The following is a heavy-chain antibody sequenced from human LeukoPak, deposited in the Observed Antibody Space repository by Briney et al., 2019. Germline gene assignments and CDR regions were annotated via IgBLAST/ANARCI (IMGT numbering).Heavy chain of an antibody. V-gene: IGHV4-59*01. D-gene: IGHD6-19*01. Sequence: SETLSLTCSVSGGSISSYYWSCIRQPPGKGLECVGYIYYSGGTNYNPSLKRRVAISVDTSKNQFSLKLSSVTAADKAVYYCARAGGLVVAGTFDPWGQGTLVTVSS. CDR3: ARAGGLVVAGTFDP. CDR1: GGSISSYY. CDR2: IYYSGGT. J-gene: IGHJ5*02.